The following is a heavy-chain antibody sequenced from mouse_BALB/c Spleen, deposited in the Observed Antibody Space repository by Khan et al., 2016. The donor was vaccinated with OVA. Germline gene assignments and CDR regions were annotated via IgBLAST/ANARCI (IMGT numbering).Heavy chain of an antibody. CDR1: GFTFSDYG. D-gene: IGHD1-2*01. J-gene: IGHJ3*01. Sequence: EVELVESGGGLVQPGGSRKLSCAASGFTFSDYGMAWVRQAPGKGPEWVAFISDLVYSIYYADTVPGRFTISRENAKNTLYLEMRSLRSEDTAIYYCARGGGTAPFAYWGLGTLVTVSA. CDR2: ISDLVYSI. CDR3: ARGGGTAPFAY. V-gene: IGHV5-15*02.